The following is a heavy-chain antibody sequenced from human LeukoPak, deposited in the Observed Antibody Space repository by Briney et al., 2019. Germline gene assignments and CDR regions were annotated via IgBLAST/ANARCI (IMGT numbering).Heavy chain of an antibody. CDR3: AKDIRPYMGEYCFDY. V-gene: IGHV3-9*03. D-gene: IGHD1-26*01. J-gene: IGHJ4*02. CDR1: GFTFDDYA. CDR2: ISWNSGSI. Sequence: GRSLRLSCAASGFTFDDYAMHWVRQAPGKGLEWVSGISWNSGSIGYADSVKGRFTISRDNAKNSLYLQMNSLRAEDMALYYCAKDIRPYMGEYCFDYWGQGTLVTVSS.